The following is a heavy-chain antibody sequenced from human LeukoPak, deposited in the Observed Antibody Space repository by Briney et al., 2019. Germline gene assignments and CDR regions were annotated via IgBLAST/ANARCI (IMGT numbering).Heavy chain of an antibody. D-gene: IGHD2/OR15-2a*01. CDR3: AAFDDNTDGFEI. Sequence: GGSLRLSCAASGFTFSNYNMNWVRQTPGKGLEWVSRIKSDGTTTNYADSVKGRFTVSRDNAMSTLYLQMRSLRVEDTAVYFCAAFDDNTDGFEIWGQGTMVTVSS. V-gene: IGHV3-74*01. J-gene: IGHJ3*02. CDR1: GFTFSNYN. CDR2: IKSDGTTT.